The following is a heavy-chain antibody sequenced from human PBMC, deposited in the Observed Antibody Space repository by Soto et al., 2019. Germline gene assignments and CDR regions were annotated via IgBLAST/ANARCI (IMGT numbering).Heavy chain of an antibody. Sequence: EVQLVESGGGLVQPGGSLRLSCAASGITFSNYWMHWVRQAPGKGVVWVSRVNSDGSMTNYADSVKGRFTISRDNAKNTLYLHMNSLRAEDTAVYYCAVAVAGPTAIGYWGQGTLVTVSS. CDR2: VNSDGSMT. CDR3: AVAVAGPTAIGY. J-gene: IGHJ4*02. CDR1: GITFSNYW. D-gene: IGHD6-19*01. V-gene: IGHV3-74*01.